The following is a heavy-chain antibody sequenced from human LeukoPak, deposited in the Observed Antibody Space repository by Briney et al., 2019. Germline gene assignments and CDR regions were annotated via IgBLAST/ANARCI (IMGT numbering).Heavy chain of an antibody. CDR3: ARANEWXPFXFDY. CDR1: GFTFSSYG. J-gene: IGHJ4*02. V-gene: IGHV3-33*01. D-gene: IGHD1-26*01. Sequence: GGSLRLSCAASGFTFSSYGMHWVRQAPGKGLEWVAVIWYDGSNKYYADSVKGRFTISRDNSKNTLYLQMNSLRAEDTAVYYCARANEWXPFXFDYWGQGTLVTVSS. CDR2: IWYDGSNK.